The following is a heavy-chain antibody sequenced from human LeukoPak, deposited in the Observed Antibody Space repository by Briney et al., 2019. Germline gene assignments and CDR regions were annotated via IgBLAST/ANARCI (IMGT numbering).Heavy chain of an antibody. CDR3: ARDRSSGWYYYGMDV. CDR2: ISAYNGNT. CDR1: GYTFTSYG. Sequence: ASVKVSCKASGYTFTSYGIGWVRQAPGQGLEWMGWISAYNGNTNYAQKLQGRVTMTTDTSTSTAYMELRSLRSDDTAVYYCARDRSSGWYYYGMDVWGKGTTVTVSS. J-gene: IGHJ6*04. D-gene: IGHD6-19*01. V-gene: IGHV1-18*04.